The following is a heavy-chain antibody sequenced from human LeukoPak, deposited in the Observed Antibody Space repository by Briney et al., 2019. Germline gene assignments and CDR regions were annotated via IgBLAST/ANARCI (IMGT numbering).Heavy chain of an antibody. CDR1: GFTVSSNY. V-gene: IGHV3-53*01. CDR2: IYSGGST. J-gene: IGHJ6*03. CDR3: ARDRKVVTAPDYYYYYMDV. D-gene: IGHD2-21*02. Sequence: GGSLRLSCAASGFTVSSNYMSWVRQAPGKGLEWVSVIYSGGSTYYADSVKGRFTISGDNSKNTLYLQMNSLRAEDTAVYYCARDRKVVTAPDYYYYYMDVWGKGTTVTVSS.